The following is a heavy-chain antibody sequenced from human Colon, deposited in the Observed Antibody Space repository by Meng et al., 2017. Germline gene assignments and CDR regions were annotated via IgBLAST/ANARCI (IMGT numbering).Heavy chain of an antibody. CDR3: ARSGDRAFDI. D-gene: IGHD3-22*01. V-gene: IGHV4-31*03. J-gene: IGHJ3*02. CDR2: IYYSGST. CDR1: GGSISSGGYY. Sequence: SETLSLTCTVSGGSISSGGYYWSWIRQHPGKGLEWIGYIYYSGSTYYNPSLKSRVTISVDTSKNQFSLKLSSVTAADTAVYYCARSGDRAFDIWGQGTMVTVSS.